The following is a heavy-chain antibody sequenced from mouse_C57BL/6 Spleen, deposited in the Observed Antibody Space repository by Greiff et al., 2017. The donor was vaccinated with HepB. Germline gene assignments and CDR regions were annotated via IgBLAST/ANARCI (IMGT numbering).Heavy chain of an antibody. J-gene: IGHJ4*01. CDR3: ARRGGNYVDAMDY. Sequence: EVKLMESGGGLVQPGGSLKLSCAASGFTFSDYGMAWVRQAPRKGPEWVAFISNLAYSIYYADTVTGRFTISRENAKNTLYLEMSSLRSEDTAMYYCARRGGNYVDAMDYWGQGTSVTVSS. V-gene: IGHV5-15*01. CDR2: ISNLAYSI. D-gene: IGHD2-1*01. CDR1: GFTFSDYG.